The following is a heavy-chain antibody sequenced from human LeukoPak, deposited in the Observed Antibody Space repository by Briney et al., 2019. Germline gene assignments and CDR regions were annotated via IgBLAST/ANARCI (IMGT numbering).Heavy chain of an antibody. J-gene: IGHJ4*02. D-gene: IGHD2-15*01. CDR1: GFTFSSYG. CDR3: VRAVCSGGSCYGDY. CDR2: ISSSGSPI. Sequence: GRSLRLSCAASGFTFSSYGMHWVRQAPGKGLEWVSFISSSGSPIYYADSVKGRFTISRDNADNSLYLQMSSLRAEDTAVYYCVRAVCSGGSCYGDYWGQGTLVTVSS. V-gene: IGHV3-48*04.